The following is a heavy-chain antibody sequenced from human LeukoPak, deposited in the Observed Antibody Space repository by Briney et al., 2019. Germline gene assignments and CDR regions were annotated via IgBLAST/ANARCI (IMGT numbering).Heavy chain of an antibody. D-gene: IGHD4-23*01. J-gene: IGHJ3*02. CDR1: GGSISSGDYY. Sequence: SQTLSLTCTVSGGSISSGDYYWSWIRQPPGKGLEWIGYVYYSGSTYYNPSLKSRVTISVDTSKNQFSLKLSSVTAADTAVYYCARGVDYGGNRDAFDIWGQGTMVTVSS. CDR2: VYYSGST. CDR3: ARGVDYGGNRDAFDI. V-gene: IGHV4-30-4*01.